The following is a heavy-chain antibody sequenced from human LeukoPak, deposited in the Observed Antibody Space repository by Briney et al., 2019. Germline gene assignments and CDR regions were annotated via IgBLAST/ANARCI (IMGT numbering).Heavy chain of an antibody. CDR3: ARAIGVRRTPAGLALGY. J-gene: IGHJ4*02. CDR1: GGTFSSYI. CDR2: IIPIQGTP. V-gene: IGHV1-69*08. Sequence: SVKVSCKASGGTFSSYIFTWVRQAPGQGLEWMGRIIPIQGTPNYAQRFKGRVTITADISTSTAYMELRSLRSDDTAMHYCARAIGVRRTPAGLALGYWGQGTLVTVSS. D-gene: IGHD3-3*01.